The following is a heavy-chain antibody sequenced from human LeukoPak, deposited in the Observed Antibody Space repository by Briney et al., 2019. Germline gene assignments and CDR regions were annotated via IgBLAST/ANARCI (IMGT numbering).Heavy chain of an antibody. CDR1: GFTFRSYH. Sequence: GGSLRLSCVGSGFTFRSYHMNWVRHAPGKGLEWVLYISNSSTIYYSDSVKGRFTISIDNAKNSLYLQPNSLSAEDTDVYYCARAQYYSDSTGYYYLHYWGQGTLVTVSS. V-gene: IGHV3-48*01. CDR2: ISNSSTI. J-gene: IGHJ4*02. CDR3: ARAQYYSDSTGYYYLHY. D-gene: IGHD3-22*01.